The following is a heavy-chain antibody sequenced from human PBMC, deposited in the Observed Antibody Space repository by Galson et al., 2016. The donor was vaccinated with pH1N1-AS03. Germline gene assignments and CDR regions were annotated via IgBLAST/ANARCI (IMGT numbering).Heavy chain of an antibody. D-gene: IGHD1-26*01. Sequence: LSLTCSVSTGYISTYYWSWLRQSPGKGLEWFGYVHNTGSTKYNPSLKSRITISVDPSKNQLPPKLRPMTPTDTAVYYCARAGGTHLASYFDPWGQGTLVTVSS. V-gene: IGHV4-59*01. CDR1: TGYISTYY. CDR2: VHNTGST. J-gene: IGHJ5*02. CDR3: ARAGGTHLASYFDP.